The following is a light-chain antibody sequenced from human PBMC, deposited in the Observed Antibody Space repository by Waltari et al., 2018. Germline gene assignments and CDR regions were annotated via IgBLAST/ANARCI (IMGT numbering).Light chain of an antibody. CDR2: AAS. V-gene: IGKV3-20*01. CDR1: QTVTSH. J-gene: IGKJ5*01. CDR3: QHYGSSPT. Sequence: EIVLTQSPGTLSLSAGERATLSCRASQTVTSHLAWYQQKPGQAPRLLIYAASSRATGIPDRFSGSGSGTDFALTIIRLEPEDSAVYYCQHYGSSPTFGQGTRLEIK.